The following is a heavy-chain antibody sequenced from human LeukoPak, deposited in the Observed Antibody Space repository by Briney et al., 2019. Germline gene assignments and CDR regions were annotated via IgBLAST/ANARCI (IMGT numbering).Heavy chain of an antibody. Sequence: PGGSLRLSCAASGFTFRNFWMTWLRQAPGKGLEWVANINQDGSDKDYVDSVKGRFTISRDNAKNSLYLQMDSLRDEDTAVYYCARGRYSSSSSGRGGWFDPWGQGTLVTVSS. CDR1: GFTFRNFW. CDR3: ARGRYSSSSSGRGGWFDP. J-gene: IGHJ5*02. CDR2: INQDGSDK. V-gene: IGHV3-7*04. D-gene: IGHD6-6*01.